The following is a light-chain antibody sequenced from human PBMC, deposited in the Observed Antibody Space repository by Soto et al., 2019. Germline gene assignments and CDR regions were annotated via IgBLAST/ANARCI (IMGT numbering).Light chain of an antibody. CDR2: WAS. V-gene: IGKV4-1*01. Sequence: EIVLTQFPDSLAVSLGERATISCGSSQSVLNRSNNKNYLAWYQQKPGQPPKLLIYWASTRESGVPDRFSGSGSGTHFTFTISSLQAEDVAVYYCQQYYTTPAITFGQGTRLEIK. CDR3: QQYYTTPAIT. J-gene: IGKJ5*01. CDR1: QSVLNRSNNKNY.